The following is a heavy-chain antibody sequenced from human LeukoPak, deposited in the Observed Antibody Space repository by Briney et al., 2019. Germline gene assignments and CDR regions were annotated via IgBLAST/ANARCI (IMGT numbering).Heavy chain of an antibody. Sequence: SQTLSLTCAISGDSVSTNSAAWNWIRQSPSRGLEWLGRTYYRSKWYNDYGFSVKSRITINPDTSKNQFSLQLNSVTPEDTAVYYCARGGIGYCTSTSCSFDSWGQGTLVTVSS. CDR2: TYYRSKWYN. CDR3: ARGGIGYCTSTSCSFDS. CDR1: GDSVSTNSAA. D-gene: IGHD2-2*01. J-gene: IGHJ4*02. V-gene: IGHV6-1*01.